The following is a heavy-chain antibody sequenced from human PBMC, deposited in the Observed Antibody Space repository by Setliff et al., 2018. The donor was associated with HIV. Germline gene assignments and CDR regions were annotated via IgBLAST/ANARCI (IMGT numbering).Heavy chain of an antibody. Sequence: GGSLRLSCAASGFTFSSHSMNWVRQAPGKGLEWVSYISSTSTTIFQADSVKGRFTISRDTSNNTLYLQMNSLRAEDTAVYYCAKDGLAGYFESWGLGTLVTSPQ. CDR1: GFTFSSHS. CDR2: ISSTSTTI. CDR3: AKDGLAGYFES. V-gene: IGHV3-48*01. D-gene: IGHD1-1*01. J-gene: IGHJ4*02.